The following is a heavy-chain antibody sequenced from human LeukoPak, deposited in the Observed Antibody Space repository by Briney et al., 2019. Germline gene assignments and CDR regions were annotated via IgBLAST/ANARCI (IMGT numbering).Heavy chain of an antibody. D-gene: IGHD4-17*01. CDR2: IRSKTYGGTT. J-gene: IGHJ4*02. CDR1: GFTFGDYA. Sequence: GGSLRLSCTTSGFTFGDYAMSWVRQAPGKGLEWVGFIRSKTYGGTTEHAASVKGRFTISRDDSKSIAYLQMNSLKTEDTAVYYCTQYGDNANLVYWGQGTLVTVSS. V-gene: IGHV3-49*04. CDR3: TQYGDNANLVY.